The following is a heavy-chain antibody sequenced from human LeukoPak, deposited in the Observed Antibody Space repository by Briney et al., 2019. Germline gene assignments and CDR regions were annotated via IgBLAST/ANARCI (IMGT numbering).Heavy chain of an antibody. Sequence: SETLSLTCAVSGDSISGSYWSWIRQPPGKGLEWIGFLSYSGTTNYNPSLKSRVTISVDTSKNQFSLKLSSVTAADTAVYYCARGAGGGYSYGLTPPLIDYWGQGTLVTVSS. CDR2: LSYSGTT. CDR1: GDSISGSY. CDR3: ARGAGGGYSYGLTPPLIDY. D-gene: IGHD5-18*01. J-gene: IGHJ4*02. V-gene: IGHV4-59*01.